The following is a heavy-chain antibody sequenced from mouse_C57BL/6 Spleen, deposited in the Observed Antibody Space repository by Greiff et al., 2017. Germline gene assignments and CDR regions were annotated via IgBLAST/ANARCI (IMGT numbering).Heavy chain of an antibody. J-gene: IGHJ3*01. CDR1: GFTFSDYG. CDR3: GRQDSQAWFAY. V-gene: IGHV5-17*01. CDR2: ISSGSSTT. Sequence: EVKLVESGGGLVKPGGSLKLSCAASGFTFSDYGMHWVRQAPEQGLEWVAYISSGSSTTYYADTVKGRFTISRDNAKNTLFLQMTSLRSEDTALYYCGRQDSQAWFAYWGQGTLVTVSA.